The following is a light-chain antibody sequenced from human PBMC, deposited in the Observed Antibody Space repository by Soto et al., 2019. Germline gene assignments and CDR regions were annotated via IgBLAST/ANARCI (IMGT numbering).Light chain of an antibody. Sequence: DIQMTQSPSTLSASVGDRVTITCRASESISSWLAWYQQKPGKAPKLLIYEASSLESEVPSRFSGSGSGTEFTLPISSLQPDDFATYTRQQYEAYPLTVGGGTKVEIK. V-gene: IGKV1-5*03. CDR1: ESISSW. J-gene: IGKJ4*01. CDR3: QQYEAYPLT. CDR2: EAS.